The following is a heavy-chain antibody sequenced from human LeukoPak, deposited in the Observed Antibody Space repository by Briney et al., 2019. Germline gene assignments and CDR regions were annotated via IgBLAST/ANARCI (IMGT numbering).Heavy chain of an antibody. CDR2: IYYSGST. CDR1: GGSISSSSYY. J-gene: IGHJ4*02. CDR3: ARTPKALRFLEWLFPIPYYFDY. Sequence: SETLSLTCTVSGGSISSSSYYWGWIRQPPGKGLEWIGSIYYSGSTYYNPSLKSRVTISVDTSKNQFSLKLSSVTAADTAVYYCARTPKALRFLEWLFPIPYYFDYWGQGTLVTVSS. V-gene: IGHV4-39*07. D-gene: IGHD3-3*01.